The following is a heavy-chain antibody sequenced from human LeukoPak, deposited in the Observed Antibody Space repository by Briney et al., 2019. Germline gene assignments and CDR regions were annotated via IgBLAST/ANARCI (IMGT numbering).Heavy chain of an antibody. CDR1: GGSFSGYY. CDR2: INHSGST. V-gene: IGHV4-34*01. CDR3: ARALGATRSRIDY. Sequence: PSETLSLTCAVYGGSFSGYYWSWIRQPPGKGLEWIGEINHSGSTNYNPSLKSRVTISIDTSKNQFSLKLSSVTAAGTAVYYCARALGATRSRIDYWGQGTLVTVSS. J-gene: IGHJ4*02. D-gene: IGHD1-26*01.